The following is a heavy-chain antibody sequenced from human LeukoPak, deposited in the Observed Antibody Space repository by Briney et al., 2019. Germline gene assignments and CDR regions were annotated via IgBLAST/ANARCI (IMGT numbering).Heavy chain of an antibody. V-gene: IGHV3-48*01. CDR3: ARDSGDYAGAFDY. D-gene: IGHD4-17*01. CDR1: GFTFSSYS. Sequence: GGSLRLSCAASGFTFSSYSMNWVRQAPGKGLEWISNISRGSTTIYYADSVKGRFTISRDNSKNTLYLQMNSLRAEDTAVYYCARDSGDYAGAFDYWGQGTLVTVSS. J-gene: IGHJ4*02. CDR2: ISRGSTTI.